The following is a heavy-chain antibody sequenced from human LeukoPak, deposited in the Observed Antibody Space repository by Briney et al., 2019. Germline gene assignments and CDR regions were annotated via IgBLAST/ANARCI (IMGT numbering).Heavy chain of an antibody. J-gene: IGHJ4*02. CDR3: AKGSWSGTHLPSARFDY. V-gene: IGHV3-23*01. Sequence: GASLRLSCAASGFTFSSYDMSWVRQAPGKGLEWVAYISGGGIGTYYADAVKGRFTISRDNSKNAMYVKMNSLRDDDTAVYFCAKGSWSGTHLPSARFDYWGQGTTVTVSS. CDR2: ISGGGIGT. CDR1: GFTFSSYD. D-gene: IGHD3-3*01.